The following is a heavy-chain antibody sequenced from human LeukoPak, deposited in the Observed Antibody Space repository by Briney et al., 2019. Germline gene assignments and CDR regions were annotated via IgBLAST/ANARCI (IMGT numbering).Heavy chain of an antibody. J-gene: IGHJ4*02. Sequence: SETLSLTCTVSGGSISSYYWSWIRQPPGKGLEWIGYIYYSGSTNYNPSLKSRVTISVDTSKNQFSLKLSSVTAADTAAYYCARSYSSGWYVGYWGQGTLVTVSS. CDR1: GGSISSYY. V-gene: IGHV4-59*08. CDR2: IYYSGST. CDR3: ARSYSSGWYVGY. D-gene: IGHD6-19*01.